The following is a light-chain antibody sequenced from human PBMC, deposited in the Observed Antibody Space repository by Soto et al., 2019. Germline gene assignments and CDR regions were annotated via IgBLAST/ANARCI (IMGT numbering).Light chain of an antibody. CDR2: EVS. J-gene: IGLJ3*02. CDR3: SSYAGRQHWV. V-gene: IGLV2-8*01. Sequence: QSALTQPPSPSGSPGQSVTISCTGNGSDVGAYNYVSWYQQHPGKAPKLMIYEVSKQPSGVPDRFSGSKSGNRAYLTVSGLQAEDEADYCCSSYAGRQHWVLGGGTKVTVL. CDR1: GSDVGAYNY.